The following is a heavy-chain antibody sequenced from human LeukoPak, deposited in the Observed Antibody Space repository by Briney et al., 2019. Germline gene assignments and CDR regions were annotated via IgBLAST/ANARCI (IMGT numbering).Heavy chain of an antibody. CDR3: ATTPGAYYYYHMDV. D-gene: IGHD3-10*01. V-gene: IGHV3-23*01. Sequence: GGSLRLSCAASGFTFSTYVMTWVRQAPGKGLEWVSAILGSGGGTHYTDSVKARFTISRDNSKNTLYLQMNSLRAEDTAVYYCATTPGAYYYYHMDVWGQGTTVTVSS. CDR1: GFTFSTYV. J-gene: IGHJ6*02. CDR2: ILGSGGGT.